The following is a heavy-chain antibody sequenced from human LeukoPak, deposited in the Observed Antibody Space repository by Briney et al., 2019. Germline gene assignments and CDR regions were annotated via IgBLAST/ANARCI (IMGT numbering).Heavy chain of an antibody. V-gene: IGHV3-21*01. J-gene: IGHJ4*02. CDR1: GFTFSSYS. D-gene: IGHD3-10*01. CDR3: ARENYGSGSYEGYFDY. CDR2: ISSSSSYI. Sequence: GGSLRLSCAASGFTFSSYSMNWVRQAPGKGLEWVSSISSSSSYIYHADSVKGRFTISRDNAKNSLYLQMNSLRAEDTAVYYCARENYGSGSYEGYFDYWGQGTLVTVSS.